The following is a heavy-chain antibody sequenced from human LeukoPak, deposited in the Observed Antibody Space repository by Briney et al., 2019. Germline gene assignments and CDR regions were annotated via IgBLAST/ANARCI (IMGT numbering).Heavy chain of an antibody. CDR2: IWYDGSNK. Sequence: GGSLRLSCAASGFTFRSYGMHWVRQAPGKGLEWVAVIWYDGSNKYYADSVKGRFTVSRDNSKNTLYLQMDSLRAEDTAVYYCATAVASSSGWYADYWGQGTLVTVSS. CDR1: GFTFRSYG. D-gene: IGHD6-19*01. J-gene: IGHJ4*02. CDR3: ATAVASSSGWYADY. V-gene: IGHV3-33*01.